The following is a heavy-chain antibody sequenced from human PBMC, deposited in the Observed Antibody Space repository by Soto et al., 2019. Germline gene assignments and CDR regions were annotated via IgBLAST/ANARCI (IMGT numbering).Heavy chain of an antibody. V-gene: IGHV4-31*03. D-gene: IGHD6-13*01. Sequence: PSETLSLTCTVSGGSISSGGYYWSWIRQHPGKGLEWIGYIYYSGGTYYNPSLKSRVTISVDTSKNQFSLKLSSVTAADTAVYYCARGPPSYSSSWYTHFDYWGQGTLVTVSS. CDR1: GGSISSGGYY. CDR3: ARGPPSYSSSWYTHFDY. J-gene: IGHJ4*02. CDR2: IYYSGGT.